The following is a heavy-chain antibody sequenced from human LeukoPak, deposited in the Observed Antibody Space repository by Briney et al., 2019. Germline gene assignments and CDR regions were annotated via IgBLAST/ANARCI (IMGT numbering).Heavy chain of an antibody. CDR2: INHSGST. V-gene: IGHV4-34*01. CDR3: ARVGAGYSSGSFDY. CDR1: GGSFSGYY. Sequence: SETLSLTCAVYGGSFSGYYWSWIRQPPGKGLEWIGEINHSGSTNYNTSLKSRVTISVDTSKNQSSLKLSSVTAADTAVYYCARVGAGYSSGSFDYWGQGTLVTVSS. J-gene: IGHJ4*02. D-gene: IGHD6-19*01.